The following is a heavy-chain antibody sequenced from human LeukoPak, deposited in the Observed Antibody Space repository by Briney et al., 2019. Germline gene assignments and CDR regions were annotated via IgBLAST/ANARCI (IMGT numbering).Heavy chain of an antibody. CDR2: INSDGSST. V-gene: IGHV3-74*01. CDR3: ARGHSGYDVYYYYGMDV. CDR1: GFTFSNYA. J-gene: IGHJ6*02. Sequence: GGSLRLSCAASGFTFSNYAMSWVRQAPGKGLVWVSRINSDGSSTSYADSVKGRFTISRDNAKNTLYLQMNSLRAEDTAVYYCARGHSGYDVYYYYGMDVWGQGTTVTVSS. D-gene: IGHD5-12*01.